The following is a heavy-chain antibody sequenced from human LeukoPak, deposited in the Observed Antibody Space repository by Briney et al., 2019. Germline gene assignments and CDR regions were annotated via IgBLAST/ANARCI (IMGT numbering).Heavy chain of an antibody. D-gene: IGHD3-22*01. CDR2: IYYSGST. V-gene: IGHV4-59*11. CDR3: ARMESYYDSSGYGLDY. J-gene: IGHJ4*02. Sequence: SETLSLTCTVSGGSISSHYWSWIRQPPGKGLEWIGYIYYSGSTNYNPSLKSRVTISVDTSKNQFSLKLSSVTAADTAVYYCARMESYYDSSGYGLDYWGQGTLVTVSS. CDR1: GGSISSHY.